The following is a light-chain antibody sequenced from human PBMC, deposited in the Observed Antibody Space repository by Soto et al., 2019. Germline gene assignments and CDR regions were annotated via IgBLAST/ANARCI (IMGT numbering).Light chain of an antibody. J-gene: IGLJ3*02. CDR2: YDD. CDR1: NVGNKA. V-gene: IGLV1-36*01. CDR3: AIWDDSVDGWV. Sequence: QSVLTQPPSVSEAPGQRVTISCSGSNVGNKAVNWYQQLPGKAPKLLLYYDDMLSSGVSDRFSGSKSGTSASLAISGLQNEDDGDYYCAIWDDSVDGWVFGGGTKVTVL.